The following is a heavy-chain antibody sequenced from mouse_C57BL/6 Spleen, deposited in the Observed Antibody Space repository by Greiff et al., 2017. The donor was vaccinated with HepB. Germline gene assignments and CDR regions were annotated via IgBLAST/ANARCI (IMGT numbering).Heavy chain of an antibody. D-gene: IGHD1-1*01. V-gene: IGHV1-82*01. CDR3: ARSPITTVWAMDY. CDR1: GYAFSSSW. J-gene: IGHJ4*01. Sequence: QVQLQQSGPELVKPGASVKISCKASGYAFSSSWMNWVKQRPGKGLERIGRIYPGDGDTNYNGKFKGKATLTADKSSSTAYMQLSSLTSEDSAVYFCARSPITTVWAMDYWGQGTSVTVSS. CDR2: IYPGDGDT.